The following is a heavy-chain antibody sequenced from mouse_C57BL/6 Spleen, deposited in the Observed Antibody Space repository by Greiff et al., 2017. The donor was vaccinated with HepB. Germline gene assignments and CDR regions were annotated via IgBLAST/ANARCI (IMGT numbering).Heavy chain of an antibody. Sequence: EVKLVESGGDLVKPGGSLKLSCAASGFTFSSYGMSWVRQTPDKRLEWVATISSGGSYTYYPDSVKGRFTISRDNAKNTLYLQMSSLKSEDTAMYYCARQELGFDYWGQGTTLTVSS. CDR1: GFTFSSYG. J-gene: IGHJ2*01. CDR3: ARQELGFDY. D-gene: IGHD4-1*01. V-gene: IGHV5-6*01. CDR2: ISSGGSYT.